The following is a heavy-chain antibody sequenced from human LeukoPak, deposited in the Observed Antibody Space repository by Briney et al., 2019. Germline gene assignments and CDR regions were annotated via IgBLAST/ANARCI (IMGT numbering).Heavy chain of an antibody. J-gene: IGHJ2*01. CDR3: AREDKSSGWYVSEAFDL. D-gene: IGHD6-19*01. V-gene: IGHV3-23*01. CDR2: ISGSGGST. CDR1: GFTFSSYG. Sequence: GGSLRLSCAASGFTFSSYGMSWVRQAPGKGLEWVSAISGSGGSTYYADSVKGRFTISRDNAKNTLYLQMNSLRAEDTAVYYCAREDKSSGWYVSEAFDLWGRGTLVTVSS.